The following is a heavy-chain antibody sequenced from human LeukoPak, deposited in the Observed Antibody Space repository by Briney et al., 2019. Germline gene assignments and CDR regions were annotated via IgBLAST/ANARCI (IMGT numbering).Heavy chain of an antibody. Sequence: GASVKVSCRASGYTFIAYYMHWVRQAPGQGLEWMGWINPSSGGTNYAQKFQGRVTMTRDTSISTAYMELSRLRSDDTAVYYCARGNGFTNHYYYYYMDVWGKGTTVTVSS. J-gene: IGHJ6*03. V-gene: IGHV1-2*02. CDR2: INPSSGGT. CDR1: GYTFIAYY. D-gene: IGHD1-1*01. CDR3: ARGNGFTNHYYYYYMDV.